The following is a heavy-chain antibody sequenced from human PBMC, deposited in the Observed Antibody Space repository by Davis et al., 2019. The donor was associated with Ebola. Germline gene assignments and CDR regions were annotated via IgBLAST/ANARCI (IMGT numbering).Heavy chain of an antibody. Sequence: KVSCKGSGYSFTSYWIGWVRQMPGKGLECMGIIFPGDSDTRYSPSFQGQVTISADKSINTAYLQWSSLKASDTAMYYCARRVNSYGYLVDYWGQGTLVTVSS. CDR1: GYSFTSYW. D-gene: IGHD5-18*01. V-gene: IGHV5-51*01. CDR2: IFPGDSDT. CDR3: ARRVNSYGYLVDY. J-gene: IGHJ4*02.